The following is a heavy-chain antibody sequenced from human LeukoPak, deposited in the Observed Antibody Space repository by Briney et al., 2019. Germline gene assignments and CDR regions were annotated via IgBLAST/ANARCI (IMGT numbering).Heavy chain of an antibody. Sequence: GGSLRLSCAASGFIFSSYGMHWVRQAPGKGLEWVAVIWYDGTNKYFADSVKGRFTISRDNSKNTLYLQMKSMRAEDTAVYYCAIDQRGLSYSKYYFDYWGQGTLVTVSS. CDR2: IWYDGTNK. V-gene: IGHV3-33*01. J-gene: IGHJ4*02. D-gene: IGHD3-10*01. CDR1: GFIFSSYG. CDR3: AIDQRGLSYSKYYFDY.